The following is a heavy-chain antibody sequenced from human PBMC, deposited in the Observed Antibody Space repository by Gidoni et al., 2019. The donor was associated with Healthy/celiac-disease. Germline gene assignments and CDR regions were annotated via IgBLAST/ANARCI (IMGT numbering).Heavy chain of an antibody. J-gene: IGHJ6*02. CDR3: ARLEGDCSSTSCYAPYYYGMDV. Sequence: EVQLVQSGAEVKKPRESLKISCKGSGYSFTSYWIGWVRQMPGKGLEWMGIIYPGDSDTRYSPSFQGQVTISADKSISTAYLQWSSLKASDTAMYYCARLEGDCSSTSCYAPYYYGMDVWGQGTTVTVSS. D-gene: IGHD2-2*01. V-gene: IGHV5-51*01. CDR2: IYPGDSDT. CDR1: GYSFTSYW.